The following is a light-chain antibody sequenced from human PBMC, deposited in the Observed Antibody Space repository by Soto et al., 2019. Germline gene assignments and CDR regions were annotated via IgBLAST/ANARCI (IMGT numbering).Light chain of an antibody. CDR1: QSVSSY. V-gene: IGKV3-11*01. J-gene: IGKJ4*01. CDR3: QQRSNWPPLT. CDR2: DAS. Sequence: EIVLTQSPATLSLSPGERATLSCRASQSVSSYLAWYQQKPGKAPRLLIYDASNRATGIPARFSGSGSGTDFTLTSSSLEPEDLAVYYCQQRSNWPPLTFGGGTKVEIK.